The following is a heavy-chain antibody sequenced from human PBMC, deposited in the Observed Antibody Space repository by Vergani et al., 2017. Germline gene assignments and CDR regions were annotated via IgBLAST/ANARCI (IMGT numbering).Heavy chain of an antibody. J-gene: IGHJ4*02. V-gene: IGHV3-23*01. Sequence: EVQLLESGGGLVQPGGSLRLSCAASGFTFSTYAMTWVRQAPGKGLEWVSTISSDGGSTYYAKSVKGRFTVSRNNSKNTLSLQMNSLTAEDTAIYYCAGPQGTSAYYYGGFDYWGQGILVTVSS. D-gene: IGHD3-22*01. CDR2: ISSDGGST. CDR3: AGPQGTSAYYYGGFDY. CDR1: GFTFSTYA.